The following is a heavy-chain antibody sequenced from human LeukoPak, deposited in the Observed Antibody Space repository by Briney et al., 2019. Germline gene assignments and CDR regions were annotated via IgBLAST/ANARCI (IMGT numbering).Heavy chain of an antibody. CDR1: GYTFTAYY. V-gene: IGHV1-2*02. J-gene: IGHJ4*02. Sequence: ASVKVPCKASGYTFTAYYIHWVRLAPGQGLEWMGWNNPNGGGTNYAQKFQGRVTMTRDTSISTAYMELSRLTSDDTAVYYCACGGTAFDYWGQGTLVTVSS. CDR2: NNPNGGGT. D-gene: IGHD2-21*02. CDR3: ACGGTAFDY.